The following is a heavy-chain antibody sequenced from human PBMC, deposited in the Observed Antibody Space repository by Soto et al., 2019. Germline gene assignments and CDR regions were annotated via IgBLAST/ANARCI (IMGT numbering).Heavy chain of an antibody. D-gene: IGHD6-19*01. Sequence: GASVKVSCKASGYTFTSYYMHWVRQAPGQGLEWMGIINPSGGSTSYAQQFQGRVTMTRDTSTSTVYMELISLRSEDTAVYYCARSIAVAGYEFDYWGQGTLVTVSS. CDR1: GYTFTSYY. V-gene: IGHV1-46*01. J-gene: IGHJ4*02. CDR3: ARSIAVAGYEFDY. CDR2: INPSGGST.